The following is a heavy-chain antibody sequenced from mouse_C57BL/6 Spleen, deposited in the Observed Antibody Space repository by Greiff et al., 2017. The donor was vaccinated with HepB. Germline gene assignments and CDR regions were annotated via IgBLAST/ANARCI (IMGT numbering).Heavy chain of an antibody. CDR2: ISSGGSYT. CDR3: ARQSTMVKGAGHYDFDY. J-gene: IGHJ2*01. Sequence: EVKLVESGGDLVKPGGSLKLSCAASGFTFSSYCMSWVRQTPDKRLEWVATISSGGSYTYYPDSVKGRFTISRDKAKNTLYMQMSSLTSEDTAMYYCARQSTMVKGAGHYDFDYWGQGTTLTVSS. CDR1: GFTFSSYC. V-gene: IGHV5-6*01. D-gene: IGHD2-2*01.